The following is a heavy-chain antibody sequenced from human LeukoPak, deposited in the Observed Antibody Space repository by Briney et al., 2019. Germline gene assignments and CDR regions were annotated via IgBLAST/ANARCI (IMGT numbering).Heavy chain of an antibody. CDR1: GFTFNNYN. V-gene: IGHV3-48*04. D-gene: IGHD3-22*01. CDR3: ARAAHYYDSGGFLPEAFDV. CDR2: ITSTSSTI. J-gene: IGHJ3*01. Sequence: GGSLRLSCTASGFTFNNYNMNWVRQAPGKGLEWVSYITSTSSTIYYADSVKGRFTISRDNARNSLYLQMNSLRAEDTAVYYCARAAHYYDSGGFLPEAFDVWGQGTMVTVSS.